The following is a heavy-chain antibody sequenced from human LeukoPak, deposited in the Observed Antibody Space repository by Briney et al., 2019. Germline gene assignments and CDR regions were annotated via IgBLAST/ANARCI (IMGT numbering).Heavy chain of an antibody. J-gene: IGHJ4*02. CDR3: ARGSRTKASTFDY. V-gene: IGHV1-2*02. CDR2: INPNSGGT. D-gene: IGHD1-1*01. Sequence: ASVKVSCKASGYTFTGYYMHWVRQAPGQGLEWMGWINPNSGGTNYAQKYQGRVTMTRDTSISTAYMELSRLRSDDTAVYYCARGSRTKASTFDYWGQGTLVTVSS. CDR1: GYTFTGYY.